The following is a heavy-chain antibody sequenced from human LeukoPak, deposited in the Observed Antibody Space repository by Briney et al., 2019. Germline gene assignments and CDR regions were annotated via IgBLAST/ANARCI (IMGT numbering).Heavy chain of an antibody. Sequence: GGSLRLSCAASGFTFSSYAMHLVRQAPGKGLEWVAVISYDGSNKYYADSVKGRFTISRDNSKNTLYLQMNSLRAEDTAVYYCASSSSWLTEDYWGQGTLVTVSS. J-gene: IGHJ4*02. CDR3: ASSSSWLTEDY. CDR2: ISYDGSNK. V-gene: IGHV3-30-3*01. CDR1: GFTFSSYA. D-gene: IGHD6-13*01.